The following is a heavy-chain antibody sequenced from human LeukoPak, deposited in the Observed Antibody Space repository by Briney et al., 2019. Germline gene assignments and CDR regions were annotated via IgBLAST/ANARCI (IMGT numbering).Heavy chain of an antibody. Sequence: PSETLSLTCAVYGGSFSGYYWSWIRQPPGKGLEWIGEINHSGSTNYNPSLKSRVTISVDTSKNQFSLKLSSVTAADTAVYYCARASSSWYWFDPWGQGTLVTVSS. J-gene: IGHJ5*02. CDR3: ARASSSWYWFDP. CDR1: GGSFSGYY. D-gene: IGHD6-13*01. CDR2: INHSGST. V-gene: IGHV4-34*01.